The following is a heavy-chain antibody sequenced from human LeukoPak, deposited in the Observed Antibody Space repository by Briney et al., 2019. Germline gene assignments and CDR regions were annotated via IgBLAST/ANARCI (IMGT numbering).Heavy chain of an antibody. CDR3: ARGLVKAPMDV. Sequence: SVKVSCKASGGTFSSYAISWVRQAPGQGLEWMGWIIPILGIANYAQKFQGRVTITADKSTSTAYMELSSLRSEDTAVYYCARGLVKAPMDVWGQGTTVTVSS. CDR1: GGTFSSYA. CDR2: IIPILGIA. V-gene: IGHV1-69*10. J-gene: IGHJ6*02.